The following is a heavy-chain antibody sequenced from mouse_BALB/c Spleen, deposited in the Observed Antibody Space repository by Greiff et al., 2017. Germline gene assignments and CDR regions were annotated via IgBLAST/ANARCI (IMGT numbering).Heavy chain of an antibody. D-gene: IGHD1-1*01. Sequence: EVKVVESGGGLVQPGGSRKLSCAASGFTFSSFGMHWVRQAPEKGLEWVAYISSGSSTIYYADTVKGRFTISRDNPKNTLFLQMTSLRSEDTAMYYCARDYYGSSGYFDVWGAGTTVTVSS. J-gene: IGHJ1*01. CDR2: ISSGSSTI. CDR1: GFTFSSFG. V-gene: IGHV5-17*02. CDR3: ARDYYGSSGYFDV.